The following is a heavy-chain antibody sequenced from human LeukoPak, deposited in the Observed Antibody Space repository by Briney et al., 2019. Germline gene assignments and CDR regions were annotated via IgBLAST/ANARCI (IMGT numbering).Heavy chain of an antibody. CDR3: ARGFIVGATSYYYYYMDV. J-gene: IGHJ6*03. D-gene: IGHD1-26*01. V-gene: IGHV4-34*01. CDR1: GGSSSGYY. CDR2: INHSGST. Sequence: PSETLSLTCAAYGGSSSGYYWSWIRQPPGKGLEWIGEINHSGSTNYNPSLKSRVTISVDTSKNQFSLKLSSVTAADTAVYYCARGFIVGATSYYYYYMDVWGKGTTVTVSS.